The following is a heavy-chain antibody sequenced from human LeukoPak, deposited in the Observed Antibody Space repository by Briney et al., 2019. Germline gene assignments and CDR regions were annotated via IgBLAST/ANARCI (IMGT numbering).Heavy chain of an antibody. Sequence: RGSLRLSCAASGFTFSSYAMSWVRQAPGKGLEWVSAISGSGGSTYYADSVKSRFTISRDNSKNTLYLQMNSLRAEDTAVYYCAKTYDFWSGPIDYWGQGTLVTVSS. V-gene: IGHV3-23*01. CDR3: AKTYDFWSGPIDY. D-gene: IGHD3-3*01. J-gene: IGHJ4*02. CDR1: GFTFSSYA. CDR2: ISGSGGST.